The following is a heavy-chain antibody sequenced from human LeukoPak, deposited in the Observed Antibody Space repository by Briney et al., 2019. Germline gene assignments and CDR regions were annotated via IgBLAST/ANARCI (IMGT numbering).Heavy chain of an antibody. Sequence: SETLSLTCTVSGGSISSGGYYWSWIRQHPGKGLEWIGYIYYSGSTHYNPSLKSRVTISVDTSKNQFSLKLSSVTAADTAVYYCARERITMVRGVRYGMDVWGQGATVTVSS. CDR3: ARERITMVRGVRYGMDV. D-gene: IGHD3-10*01. CDR2: IYYSGST. V-gene: IGHV4-31*03. J-gene: IGHJ6*02. CDR1: GGSISSGGYY.